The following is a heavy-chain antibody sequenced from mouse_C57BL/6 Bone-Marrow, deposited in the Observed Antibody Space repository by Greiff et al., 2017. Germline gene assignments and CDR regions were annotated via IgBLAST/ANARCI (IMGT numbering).Heavy chain of an antibody. Sequence: VQLQQPGAELVMPGSSVKLSCKASGYTFTSYWMDWVKQRPGQGLEWIGNIYPSDSETHYNQKFKDKATLTVDKSSSTAYMQLSSLTSEDSAVYYCARGVGWYFDYWGQGTTLTVSS. V-gene: IGHV1-61*01. D-gene: IGHD1-1*02. CDR1: GYTFTSYW. CDR2: IYPSDSET. CDR3: ARGVGWYFDY. J-gene: IGHJ2*01.